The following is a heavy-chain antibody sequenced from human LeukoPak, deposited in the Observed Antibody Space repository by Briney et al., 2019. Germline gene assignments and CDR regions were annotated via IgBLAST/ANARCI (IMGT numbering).Heavy chain of an antibody. V-gene: IGHV1-69*04. J-gene: IGHJ4*02. D-gene: IGHD6-6*01. CDR2: IIPILGIA. CDR3: ARESPYSSSSSLDY. Sequence: ASVKVSCKASGGTFSSYAISWVRQAPGQGLEWMGRIIPILGIANYAQKFQGRVTITADKSTSTAYMELSRLRSDDTAVYYCARESPYSSSSSLDYWGQGTLVTVSS. CDR1: GGTFSSYA.